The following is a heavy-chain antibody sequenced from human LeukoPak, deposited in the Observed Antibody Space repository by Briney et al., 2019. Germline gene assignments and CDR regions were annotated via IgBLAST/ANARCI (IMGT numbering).Heavy chain of an antibody. D-gene: IGHD3-10*01. Sequence: ASVKVSCKASGYTFTSYYMHWVRQAPGQGLEWMGIINPSGGSTSYAQKFQGRVTMTRDTSISTAYMELSRLRSDDTAVYCCARWISYGSGSYYEYYFDYWGQGTLVTVSS. J-gene: IGHJ4*02. CDR3: ARWISYGSGSYYEYYFDY. CDR1: GYTFTSYY. CDR2: INPSGGST. V-gene: IGHV1-46*01.